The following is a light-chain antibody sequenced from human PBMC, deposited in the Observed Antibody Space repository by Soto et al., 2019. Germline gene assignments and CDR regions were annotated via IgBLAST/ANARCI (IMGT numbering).Light chain of an antibody. CDR3: QSYDSSLSGFYV. Sequence: QCLLTQPPSVSGAPGQWFAISCTGSNSNIGAGYDVHWYQLLPGAAPKLLIYGSTKRPSGVPDRSSGSKSGTSASLAITGLQAEDEADYYCQSYDSSLSGFYVFGTGTKVTVL. CDR2: GST. V-gene: IGLV1-40*01. CDR1: NSNIGAGYD. J-gene: IGLJ1*01.